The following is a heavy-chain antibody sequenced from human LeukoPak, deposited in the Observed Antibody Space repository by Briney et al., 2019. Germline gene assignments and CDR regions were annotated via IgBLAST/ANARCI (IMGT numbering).Heavy chain of an antibody. CDR3: AKCIAVAGDYYYYYGMDV. V-gene: IGHV1-18*01. D-gene: IGHD6-19*01. Sequence: ASVTLSCTSSGYTFTSNGISWMRQPHPQGHERMGCINAYNGNTNYAQKLQGRVTMTTDTSTSTAYMELRSLRSDDTAVYYCAKCIAVAGDYYYYYGMDVWGQGTTVTVSS. J-gene: IGHJ6*02. CDR1: GYTFTSNG. CDR2: INAYNGNT.